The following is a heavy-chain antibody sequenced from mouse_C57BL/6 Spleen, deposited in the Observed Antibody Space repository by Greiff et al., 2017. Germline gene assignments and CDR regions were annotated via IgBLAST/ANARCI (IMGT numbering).Heavy chain of an antibody. CDR1: GYAFSSSW. CDR2: IYPGDGDT. J-gene: IGHJ3*01. V-gene: IGHV1-82*01. D-gene: IGHD2-4*01. CDR3: AKYDYDRFAY. Sequence: VMLQQSGPELVEPGASVKISCKASGYAFSSSWMNWVKQRPGKGLEWIGRIYPGDGDTNYNGKFKGKATLTADKSSSTAYMQLSSLTSEDSAVYFCAKYDYDRFAYWGQGTLVTVSA.